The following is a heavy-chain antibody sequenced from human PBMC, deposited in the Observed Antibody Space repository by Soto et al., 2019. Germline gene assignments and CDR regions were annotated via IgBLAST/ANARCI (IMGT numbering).Heavy chain of an antibody. V-gene: IGHV3-48*01. CDR2: ISSSSSTI. J-gene: IGHJ5*02. Sequence: EVQLVESGGGLVQPGGSLRLSCAASGFTFSSYSMNWGRQAPGKGLEWVSYISSSSSTIYYADSVKGRFTISRDNAKNSLYLQMNSLRAEDTAVYYCARAALYHWNDVSWFDPWGQGTLVTVSS. CDR3: ARAALYHWNDVSWFDP. CDR1: GFTFSSYS. D-gene: IGHD1-1*01.